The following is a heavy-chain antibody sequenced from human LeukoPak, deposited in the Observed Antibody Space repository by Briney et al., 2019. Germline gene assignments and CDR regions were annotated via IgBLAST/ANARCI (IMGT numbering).Heavy chain of an antibody. CDR1: GFTFSSYA. CDR3: AKEFRGTVTPAAWFDT. D-gene: IGHD4-17*01. CDR2: ISGSGGST. V-gene: IGHV3-23*01. J-gene: IGHJ5*02. Sequence: GGSLRVSCAASGFTFSSYAMSWVRQAPGKGLEWVSAISGSGGSTYYADSVKGRFTISRDNSKNTLYLQMNSLRAEDTAVYYCAKEFRGTVTPAAWFDTWGQGTLVTVSS.